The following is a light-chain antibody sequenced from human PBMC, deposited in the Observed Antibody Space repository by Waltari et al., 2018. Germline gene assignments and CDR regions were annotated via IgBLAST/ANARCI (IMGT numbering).Light chain of an antibody. CDR2: GAS. J-gene: IGKJ1*01. CDR1: QRLRSSH. CDR3: QQFCSSPWT. V-gene: IGKV3-20*01. Sequence: EIALTQSPATLSLSPGERATLSCRASQRLRSSHLAWYQHKRGQAPRLRISGASTRAKGIPDRFSASGSGTDFTLTVSRLEPEDFAVYYCQQFCSSPWTFGQGTTVEI.